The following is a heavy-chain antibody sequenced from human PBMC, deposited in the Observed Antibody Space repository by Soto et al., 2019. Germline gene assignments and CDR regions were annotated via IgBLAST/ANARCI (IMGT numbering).Heavy chain of an antibody. Sequence: QVQLQESGPGLVKPSETLSLTCTVSGGSISSYYWSWIRQPPGKGLEWIGYSYYSGSTNYNPSPKSRVSISVDTPKPQFSLKLSSVTAADTAVYYCARSAGRYWGQGTLVTVSS. D-gene: IGHD2-15*01. CDR3: ARSAGRY. V-gene: IGHV4-59*01. CDR1: GGSISSYY. J-gene: IGHJ4*02. CDR2: SYYSGST.